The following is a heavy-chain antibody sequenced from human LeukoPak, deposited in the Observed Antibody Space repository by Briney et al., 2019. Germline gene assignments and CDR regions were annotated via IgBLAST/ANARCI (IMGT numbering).Heavy chain of an antibody. V-gene: IGHV3-30*03. CDR1: GFTFSSYG. CDR2: ISYDGSNK. CDR3: ARGYCGGDCYESYYFDY. D-gene: IGHD2-21*02. J-gene: IGHJ4*02. Sequence: GGSLRLSCAASGFTFSSYGMHWVRQAPGKGLEWVAVISYDGSNKYYADSVKGRFTISRDNSKNTLYLQMNSLRAEDTAVYYCARGYCGGDCYESYYFDYWGQGTLVTVSS.